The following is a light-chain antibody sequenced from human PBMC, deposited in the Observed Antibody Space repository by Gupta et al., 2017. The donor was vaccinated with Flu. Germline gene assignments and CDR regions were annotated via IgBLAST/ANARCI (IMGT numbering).Light chain of an antibody. J-gene: IGKJ3*01. CDR2: AAS. CDR1: QSISSY. V-gene: IGKV1-39*01. CDR3: QQSYSTPFT. Sequence: PSSLSASVGDRVTITCRASQSISSYLNWYQQKPGKAPNLLIYAASSVQSGVPSRFSGSGSGTDFTLTISSLQPEDFATYYCQQSYSTPFTFGPGTKVDIK.